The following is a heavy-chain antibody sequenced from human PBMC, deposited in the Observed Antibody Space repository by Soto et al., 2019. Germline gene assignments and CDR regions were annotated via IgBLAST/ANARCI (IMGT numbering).Heavy chain of an antibody. CDR2: IFHEGSI. Sequence: SETLSLTCAVSGGSIASSDWWNWVRQTPEKGLEWIGEIFHEGSIIYNPSLESRVTISRDNSKNTLYLQMNSLRAEDTAVYYCAKSISFVPAAMSYWGQGTLVTVSS. V-gene: IGHV4-4*02. D-gene: IGHD2-2*01. CDR1: GGSIASSDW. J-gene: IGHJ4*02. CDR3: AKSISFVPAAMSY.